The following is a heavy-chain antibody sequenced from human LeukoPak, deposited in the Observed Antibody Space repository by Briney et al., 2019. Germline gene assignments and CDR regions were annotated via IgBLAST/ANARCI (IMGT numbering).Heavy chain of an antibody. D-gene: IGHD5-12*01. CDR3: ARVGINGYDSYYYYYYMDV. Sequence: NASETLSLTCTVSGGSISSHYWSWIRQPPGKGLEWIGYIYYSGSTNYNPSLKSLVTISVDTSKNQFSLKLSSVTAADTAVYYCARVGINGYDSYYYYYYMDVWGKGTTVTVSS. V-gene: IGHV4-59*11. CDR2: IYYSGST. J-gene: IGHJ6*03. CDR1: GGSISSHY.